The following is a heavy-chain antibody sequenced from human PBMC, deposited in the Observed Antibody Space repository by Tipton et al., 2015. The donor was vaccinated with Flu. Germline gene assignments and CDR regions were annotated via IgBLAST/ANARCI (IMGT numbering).Heavy chain of an antibody. V-gene: IGHV3-43*02. D-gene: IGHD6-13*01. CDR3: AKDLVSPPAAGAFYYYGMDV. Sequence: SLRLSCAASGFTFDDYAMHWVRQAPGKGLEWVSLISGDGGSTYYADSVKGRFTISRDNSKNSLYLQMNSLRTEDTALYYCAKDLVSPPAAGAFYYYGMDVWGQGTTVPVS. CDR1: GFTFDDYA. J-gene: IGHJ6*02. CDR2: ISGDGGST.